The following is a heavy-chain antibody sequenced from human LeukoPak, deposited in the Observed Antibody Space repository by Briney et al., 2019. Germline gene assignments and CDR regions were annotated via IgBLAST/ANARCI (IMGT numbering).Heavy chain of an antibody. CDR3: ARGIWWIQLWTHFDY. J-gene: IGHJ4*02. V-gene: IGHV3-21*01. CDR1: GFTFSSYS. Sequence: GGSLRPSCAASGFTFSSYSMNWVRQAPGKGLEWVSSISSSSYIYYADSVKGRFTISRDNAKNSLYLQMNSLRAEDTAVYYCARGIWWIQLWTHFDYWGQGTLVTVSS. CDR2: ISSSSYI. D-gene: IGHD5-18*01.